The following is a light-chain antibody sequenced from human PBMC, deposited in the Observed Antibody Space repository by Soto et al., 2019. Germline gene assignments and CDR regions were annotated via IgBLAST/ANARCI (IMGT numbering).Light chain of an antibody. CDR3: CSYAGSNWSYV. V-gene: IGLV2-23*02. J-gene: IGLJ1*01. CDR2: KVS. CDR1: SSDIGSYHL. Sequence: QSVLTQPASLSGSPGQSITISCTGTSSDIGSYHLVSWYQHQSGKAPKLIIYKVSQWPSGVSDRFSASKSGNTASLTISGLQAQDEPAYYRCSYAGSNWSYVLRTGTKVTVL.